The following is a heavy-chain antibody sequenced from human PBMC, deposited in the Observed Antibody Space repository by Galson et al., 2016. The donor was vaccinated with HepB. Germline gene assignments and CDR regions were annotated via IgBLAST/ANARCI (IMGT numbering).Heavy chain of an antibody. CDR3: ARCFDDYIWGTHLGYGMDV. CDR1: GTSISSFF. V-gene: IGHV4-59*01. Sequence: SETLSLTCNVSGTSISSFFWSWVRQPPGKGLEWIGYVYYSGTTDYNPSLKSRVTMSMDTSMNQFYLKLTSVTAADTAVYYCARCFDDYIWGTHLGYGMDVWGKGTTVTVST. J-gene: IGHJ6*04. D-gene: IGHD3-16*01. CDR2: VYYSGTT.